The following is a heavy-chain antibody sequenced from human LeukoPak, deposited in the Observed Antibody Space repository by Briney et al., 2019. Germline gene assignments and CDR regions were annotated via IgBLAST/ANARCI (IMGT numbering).Heavy chain of an antibody. V-gene: IGHV4-61*02. CDR2: IYTSGST. D-gene: IGHD6-13*01. Sequence: SETLSLTCTVSGGSISSGSYYWSWIRQPAGKGLEWIGRIYTSGSTNYNPSLKSRVTISVDTSKNQFSLKLSSVTAADTAVYYCARRGSSSPGGYFDYWGQGTLVTVSS. CDR1: GGSISSGSYY. J-gene: IGHJ4*02. CDR3: ARRGSSSPGGYFDY.